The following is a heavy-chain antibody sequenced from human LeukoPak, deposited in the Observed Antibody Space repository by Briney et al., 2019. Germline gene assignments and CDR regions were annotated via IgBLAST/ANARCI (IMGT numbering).Heavy chain of an antibody. Sequence: PSETLPLTCAVYGGSFSGYYWSWIRQPPGKGLEWIGEINHSGSTNYNPSLKSRVTISVDTSKNQFSLKLSSVTAADTAVYYCARDYYDSSGYYWDAFDIWGQGTMVTVSS. CDR2: INHSGST. V-gene: IGHV4-34*01. CDR1: GGSFSGYY. CDR3: ARDYYDSSGYYWDAFDI. J-gene: IGHJ3*02. D-gene: IGHD3-22*01.